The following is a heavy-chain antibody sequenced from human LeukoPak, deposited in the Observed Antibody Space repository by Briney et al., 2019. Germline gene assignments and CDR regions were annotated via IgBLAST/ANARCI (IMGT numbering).Heavy chain of an antibody. CDR1: GGSFSGYY. D-gene: IGHD5-18*01. J-gene: IGHJ5*02. V-gene: IGHV4-34*01. Sequence: SGTLSLTCAVYGGSFSGYYWSWIRQPPGKGLEWIGEINHSGSTNYNPSLKSRVTISVDTSKNQFSLKLSSVTAADTAVYYCARGRQLWAWFDPWGQGTLVTVSS. CDR3: ARGRQLWAWFDP. CDR2: INHSGST.